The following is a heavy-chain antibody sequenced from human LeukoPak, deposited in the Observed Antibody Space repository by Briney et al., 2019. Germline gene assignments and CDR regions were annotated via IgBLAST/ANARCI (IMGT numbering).Heavy chain of an antibody. CDR2: IIPIFSTT. CDR3: ARDLFYKKDSSGYG. Sequence: GASVKVSCKASGGTFSSYAISWVRQAPGQGLEWMGGIIPIFSTTNYAQKFQGRVTITADESTSTAYMELSSLRSEDTAVYYCARDLFYKKDSSGYGWGQGTLVTVSS. D-gene: IGHD3-22*01. J-gene: IGHJ4*02. CDR1: GGTFSSYA. V-gene: IGHV1-69*13.